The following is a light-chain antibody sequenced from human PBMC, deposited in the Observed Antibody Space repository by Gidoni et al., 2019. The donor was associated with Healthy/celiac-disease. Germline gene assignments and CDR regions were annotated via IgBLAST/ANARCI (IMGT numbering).Light chain of an antibody. V-gene: IGKV1-9*01. CDR3: QQLNSYRRLT. Sequence: DIQLTQSPSFLSASVVDRVTITCRASQGISSYLAWYQQKPGKAPKLLIYAASTLQSGVPSRFSGSGSGTEFTLTISSLQPEDFATYYCQQLNSYRRLTFGGGTKVEIK. J-gene: IGKJ4*01. CDR2: AAS. CDR1: QGISSY.